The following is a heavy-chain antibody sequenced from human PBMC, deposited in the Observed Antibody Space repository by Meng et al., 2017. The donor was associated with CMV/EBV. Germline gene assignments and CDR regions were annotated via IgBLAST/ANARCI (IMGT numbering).Heavy chain of an antibody. D-gene: IGHD1-1*01. J-gene: IGHJ4*02. CDR2: IHYTGRA. CDR1: GVSIRTHY. CDR3: AERGGGY. Sequence: QVQPQQSGPGLVKPSETLSLTCRVSGVSIRTHYWSWVRQTPGKGLEWIASIHYTGRADYSPSLKSRLTISVDTSDSQLSLKLSSVTPADTAMYYCAERGGGYRGQGILVTVSS. V-gene: IGHV4-59*11.